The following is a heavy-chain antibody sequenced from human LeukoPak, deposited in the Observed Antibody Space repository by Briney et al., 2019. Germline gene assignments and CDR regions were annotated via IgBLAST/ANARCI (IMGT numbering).Heavy chain of an antibody. CDR1: GFTFSHYW. CDR2: IKQDGSEK. J-gene: IGHJ4*02. V-gene: IGHV3-7*01. D-gene: IGHD6-19*01. CDR3: ARDSSQWLVT. Sequence: PGGSLRLPCAASGFTFSHYWMSWVRRAPGKGLEWVANIKQDGSEKYYVDSVKGRFTISRDDAKNSLYLQMNSLRAEDTAVYYCARDSSQWLVTWGQGTLVTVSS.